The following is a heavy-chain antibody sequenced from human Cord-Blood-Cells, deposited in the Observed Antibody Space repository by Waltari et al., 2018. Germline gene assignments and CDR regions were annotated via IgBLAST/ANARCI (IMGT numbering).Heavy chain of an antibody. V-gene: IGHV3-53*02. CDR3: ARGGWDLYYYYGMDV. Sequence: EVQLVETGGGLIQPGGSLRLSCAASGFTVSSNYMIWVRQAPGKGLEWVSVIYSGGSTYYADSVKGRFTISRDNSKNTLYLQMNSLRAEDTAVYYCARGGWDLYYYYGMDVWGQGTTVTVSS. J-gene: IGHJ6*02. D-gene: IGHD1-26*01. CDR1: GFTVSSNY. CDR2: IYSGGST.